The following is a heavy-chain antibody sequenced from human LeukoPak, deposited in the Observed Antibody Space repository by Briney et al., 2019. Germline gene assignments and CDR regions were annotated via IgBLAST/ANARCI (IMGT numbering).Heavy chain of an antibody. D-gene: IGHD6-6*01. CDR2: INPNSGGT. CDR1: GYTFTGYY. V-gene: IGHV1-2*04. Sequence: GASVKVSCKASGYTFTGYYMHWVRQAPGQGLEWMGWINPNSGGTNYAQKFQGWVTMTRDTSISTAYMELSRLRSDDTAVYYCARVEYSSSLSDYYYYYMDVWGKGTTVTVSS. CDR3: ARVEYSSSLSDYYYYYMDV. J-gene: IGHJ6*03.